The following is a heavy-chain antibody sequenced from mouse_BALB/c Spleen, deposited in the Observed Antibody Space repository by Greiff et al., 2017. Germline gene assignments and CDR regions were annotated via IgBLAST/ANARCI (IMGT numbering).Heavy chain of an antibody. V-gene: IGHV1S29*02. J-gene: IGHJ4*01. CDR2: IYPYNGGT. Sequence: VQLQQSGPELVKPGASVKISCKASGYTFTDYNMHWVKQSHGKSLEWIGYIYPYNGGTGYNQKFKSKATLTVDNSSSTAYMELRSLTSEDSAVYYCARPLYYGYDWYAMDYWGQGTSVTVSS. CDR1: GYTFTDYN. CDR3: ARPLYYGYDWYAMDY. D-gene: IGHD2-2*01.